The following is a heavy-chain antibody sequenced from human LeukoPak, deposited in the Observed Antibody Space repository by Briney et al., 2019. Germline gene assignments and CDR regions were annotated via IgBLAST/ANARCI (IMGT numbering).Heavy chain of an antibody. CDR2: ISSGGTT. V-gene: IGHV3-53*04. Sequence: GGSLRLSCVASGFTFSDHAVSWVRQAPGKGLEWVSVISSGGTTYYADSVKGRFTISRHISKNTVYLQMNSLRAEDTAVYYCARDRSYGDFAWGYWGQGTLVTVSS. J-gene: IGHJ4*02. CDR3: ARDRSYGDFAWGY. CDR1: GFTFSDHA. D-gene: IGHD4-17*01.